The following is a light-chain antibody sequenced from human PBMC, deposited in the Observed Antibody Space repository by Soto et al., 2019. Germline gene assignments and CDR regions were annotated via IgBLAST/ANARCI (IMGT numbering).Light chain of an antibody. CDR2: RVS. J-gene: IGKJ1*01. V-gene: IGKV2-24*01. CDR1: ESLVDRNGNTY. CDR3: LQGTLWWT. Sequence: DIVMTQTPLSLSVTLGQPAAISCRSSESLVDRNGNTYLSWYHQRPGQPPRLLIHRVSNRFSGVPERFSGSGAGTDCTLEISRVEAEDVGIYYCLQGTLWWTFGQGTKVEI.